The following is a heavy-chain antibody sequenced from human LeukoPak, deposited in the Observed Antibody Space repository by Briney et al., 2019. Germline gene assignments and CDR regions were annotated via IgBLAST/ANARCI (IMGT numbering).Heavy chain of an antibody. CDR2: ISNDERTI. V-gene: IGHV3-30*04. J-gene: IGHJ4*02. CDR1: GFAFRTHV. CDR3: AKDQRITMIVVVKGPLDY. Sequence: GGSLRLSCAVSGFAFRTHVIHWVRQAPGKGLEWVAVISNDERTIFYADSVKGRFTISRDNSKNTLYLQMNSLRAEDTAVYYCAKDQRITMIVVVKGPLDYWGQGTLVTVSS. D-gene: IGHD3-22*01.